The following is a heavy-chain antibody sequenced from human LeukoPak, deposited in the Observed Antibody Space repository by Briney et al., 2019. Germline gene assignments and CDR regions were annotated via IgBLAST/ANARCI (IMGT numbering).Heavy chain of an antibody. CDR2: INPSGGST. CDR1: GYTFTGYY. J-gene: IGHJ4*02. CDR3: ARALAVEVDY. D-gene: IGHD6-19*01. V-gene: IGHV1-46*01. Sequence: ASVKVSCKASGYTFTGYYMHWVRPAPGQGLEWMGIINPSGGSTSYAQKFQGRVTMTRDTSTSTVYMELSSLRSEDTAVYYCARALAVEVDYWGQGTLVTVSS.